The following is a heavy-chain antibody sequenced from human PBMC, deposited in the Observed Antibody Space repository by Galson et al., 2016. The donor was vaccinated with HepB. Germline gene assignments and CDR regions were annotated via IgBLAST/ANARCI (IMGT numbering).Heavy chain of an antibody. Sequence: SLRLSCAASGFPFSSYSMSWVRQAPGKGLECVSKVTSTSSTIYYADSVKGRFTISRDNVKDSLYLQMNSLRGEDTAVYYCARAVYGDAAHLDYWGQGILVTVSS. CDR2: VTSTSSTI. J-gene: IGHJ4*02. D-gene: IGHD4-17*01. V-gene: IGHV3-48*01. CDR1: GFPFSSYS. CDR3: ARAVYGDAAHLDY.